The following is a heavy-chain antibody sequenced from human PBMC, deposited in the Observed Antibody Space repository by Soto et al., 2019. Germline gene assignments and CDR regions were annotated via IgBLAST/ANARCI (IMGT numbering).Heavy chain of an antibody. D-gene: IGHD3-22*01. Sequence: QVQLVESGGGVLQPGKSLRLSCAASGYTFSGYGMHWVRQAPGKGLEWVAVISYDGSNKFYGDSVKGRFTISRDNSKNTLYLQMDSLRGEDMAVYYCAKAIVADHYYYGMDVWGQGTTVTVSS. CDR1: GYTFSGYG. V-gene: IGHV3-30*18. CDR2: ISYDGSNK. J-gene: IGHJ6*02. CDR3: AKAIVADHYYYGMDV.